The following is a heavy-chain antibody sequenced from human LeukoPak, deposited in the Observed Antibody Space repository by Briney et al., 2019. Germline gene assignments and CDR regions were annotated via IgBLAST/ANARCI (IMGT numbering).Heavy chain of an antibody. J-gene: IGHJ4*02. CDR1: GFTFGDYA. Sequence: QPGRSLRLSCTASGFTFGDYAMSWVRQAPGKGLEWVGFIRSKAYGGTTEYAASVKGRFTISRDDSKSIAYLQMNSLKTEDTAVYYCTRVMDIVVEPAACFDYWGQGTLVTVSS. CDR2: IRSKAYGGTT. V-gene: IGHV3-49*04. D-gene: IGHD2-2*03. CDR3: TRVMDIVVEPAACFDY.